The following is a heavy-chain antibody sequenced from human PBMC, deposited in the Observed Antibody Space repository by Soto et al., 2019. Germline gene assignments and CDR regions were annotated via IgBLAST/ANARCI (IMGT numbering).Heavy chain of an antibody. CDR1: GGSISNGGYY. D-gene: IGHD5-12*01. V-gene: IGHV4-31*03. Sequence: QVQLQQSGPGLVKPSQTLSLTCTVSGGSISNGGYYWTWIRQHPEKGLEWIGDINYSGRTYYNPSLESRGTISADTSKNQFSLNLSSVTAADTAVYYCARVTETRGYRYGGPLDSRGQGTLVTVSS. CDR3: ARVTETRGYRYGGPLDS. CDR2: INYSGRT. J-gene: IGHJ4*02.